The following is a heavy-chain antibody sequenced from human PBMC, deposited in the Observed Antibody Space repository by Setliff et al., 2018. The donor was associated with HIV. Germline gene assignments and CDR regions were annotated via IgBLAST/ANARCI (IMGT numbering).Heavy chain of an antibody. V-gene: IGHV3-49*04. Sequence: PGGSLRLSCTASGFTFGDYAMSWVRLAPGKGLEWVGFIRSKAYGGTTEYAASVKGRVTISRDDSKSIAYLQMNSLKTEDTAVYYCTREAAVMITFGGVIAGDAFDIWGQGTMVTVSS. CDR1: GFTFGDYA. CDR3: TREAAVMITFGGVIAGDAFDI. D-gene: IGHD3-16*02. CDR2: IRSKAYGGTT. J-gene: IGHJ3*02.